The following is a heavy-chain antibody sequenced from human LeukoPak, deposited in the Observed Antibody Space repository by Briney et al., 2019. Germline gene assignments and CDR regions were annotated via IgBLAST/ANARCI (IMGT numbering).Heavy chain of an antibody. CDR3: AKGDYYYNWFDP. J-gene: IGHJ5*02. CDR1: GFTSSSYS. CDR2: ISSSSSYI. Sequence: GGSLRLSCAASGFTSSSYSMNWVRQAPGKGLEWVSSISSSSSYIYYADSVKGRFTISRDNAKNSLYLQMNSLRAEDTAVYYCAKGDYYYNWFDPWGQGTLVTVSS. V-gene: IGHV3-21*01. D-gene: IGHD3-22*01.